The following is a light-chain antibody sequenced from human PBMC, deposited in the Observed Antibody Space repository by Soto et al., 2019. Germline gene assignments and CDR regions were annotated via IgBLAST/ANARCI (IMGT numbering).Light chain of an antibody. V-gene: IGKV1-5*01. J-gene: IGKJ4*01. CDR2: DAS. Sequence: DIQMTQSPSTLSASVGDRVTITCRVSQSISSWLAWCQQKPGKAPKLLIYDASSLESGVPSRFSGSGAGTEFTLTISSLQPDDFATYYCQQYNSYSPITFGGGTKVDIK. CDR1: QSISSW. CDR3: QQYNSYSPIT.